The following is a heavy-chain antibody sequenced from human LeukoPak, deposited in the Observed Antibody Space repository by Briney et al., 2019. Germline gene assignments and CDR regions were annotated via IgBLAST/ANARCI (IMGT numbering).Heavy chain of an antibody. V-gene: IGHV4-61*02. CDR3: ARDRGYSSSWYSADYFDY. CDR2: IYTSGST. J-gene: IGHJ4*02. D-gene: IGHD6-13*01. Sequence: SETLSLTCTVSGGSISSSSYYWSWIRQPAGKGLEWIGRIYTSGSTNYNPSLKSRVTMSVDTSKNQFSLKLSSVTAADTAVYYCARDRGYSSSWYSADYFDYWGQGTLVTVSS. CDR1: GGSISSSSYY.